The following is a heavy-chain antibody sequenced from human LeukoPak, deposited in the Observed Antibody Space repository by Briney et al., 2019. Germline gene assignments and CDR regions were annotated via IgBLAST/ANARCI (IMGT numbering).Heavy chain of an antibody. CDR1: GGSFSSGYYC. CDR3: ARTNPWELKYYFDY. J-gene: IGHJ4*02. Sequence: SETLSLTCSISGGSFSSGYYCWGWVRQPPGKGLEWIGTLCYSGSTYYNPSLKSRVTISVDTSKNQFSLKLSSVTAADTAVYYCARTNPWELKYYFDYWGQGTLVTVSS. D-gene: IGHD1-7*01. CDR2: LCYSGST. V-gene: IGHV4-39*07.